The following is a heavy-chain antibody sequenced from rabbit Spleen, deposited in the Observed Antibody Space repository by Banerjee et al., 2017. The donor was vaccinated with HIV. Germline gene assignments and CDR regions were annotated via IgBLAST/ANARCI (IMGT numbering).Heavy chain of an antibody. V-gene: IGHV1S45*01. CDR2: INSKSGEN. D-gene: IGHD1-1*01. Sequence: QEQLEESGGDLVKPEGSLTLTCTASGFSFSSSYWICWVRQAPGKGLEWIACINSKSGENVYANWAKGRFTVSKTSSTTVTLQMTSLTAADTATYFCARDVTNVIGWNFGLWGPGTLVTVS. J-gene: IGHJ4*01. CDR1: GFSFSSSYW. CDR3: ARDVTNVIGWNFGL.